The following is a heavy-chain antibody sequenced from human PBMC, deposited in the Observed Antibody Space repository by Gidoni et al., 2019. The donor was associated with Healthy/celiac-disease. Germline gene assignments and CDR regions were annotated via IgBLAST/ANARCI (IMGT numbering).Heavy chain of an antibody. V-gene: IGHV5-51*01. CDR3: ARAPKPLWSGYYFTDIDGSGWDWFDP. CDR1: GYSFTSYW. CDR2: IYPGDSDT. Sequence: EVQLVQSGAEVKKPGESLKISCKGSGYSFTSYWIGWVRQMPGKGLEWMGIIYPGDSDTRYSPSFQGQVTISADKSISTAYLQWSSLKASDTAMYYCARAPKPLWSGYYFTDIDGSGWDWFDPWGQGTLVTVSS. J-gene: IGHJ5*02. D-gene: IGHD3-3*01.